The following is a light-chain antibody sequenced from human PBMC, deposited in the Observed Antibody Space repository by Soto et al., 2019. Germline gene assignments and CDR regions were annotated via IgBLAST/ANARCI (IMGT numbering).Light chain of an antibody. J-gene: IGKJ1*01. CDR2: GAS. CDR3: QQYNNLWT. Sequence: EIVVTQSPATLSVSPGERATLSCRASQSVSSNLAWYQQKPGQAPRLLIYGASIRATGIPARFSGSGSGTKFTLTISSLQSEDFAVYYCQQYNNLWTFGQGTKVDIK. CDR1: QSVSSN. V-gene: IGKV3D-15*01.